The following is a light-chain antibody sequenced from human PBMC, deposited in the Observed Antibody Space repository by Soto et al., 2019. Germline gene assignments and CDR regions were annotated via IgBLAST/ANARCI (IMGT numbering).Light chain of an antibody. CDR1: QGISSY. Sequence: AIRMTQSPSSLSASTGDRVTITCRASQGISSYLAWYQQKPGKAPKLLIYAASTLQSVVPSSFSGSGSGTDFTLTISCLQSEDFATYYCQQYYSYPPGTFGQGTKVEIK. J-gene: IGKJ1*01. CDR2: AAS. CDR3: QQYYSYPPGT. V-gene: IGKV1-8*01.